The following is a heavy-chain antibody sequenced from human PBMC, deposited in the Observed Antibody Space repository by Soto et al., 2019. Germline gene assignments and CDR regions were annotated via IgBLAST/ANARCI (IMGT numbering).Heavy chain of an antibody. CDR2: IYSGGST. CDR1: GLTVSSNY. J-gene: IGHJ4*02. V-gene: IGHV3-53*01. D-gene: IGHD5-18*01. CDR3: ARGYTHAFEY. Sequence: GGSLRLSCAASGLTVSSNYMSWVRQAPGMGLEWVSVIYSGGSTYYADSVKGRFTISRDNFKNTLYLHMNSLSAEDTAVYYCARGYTHAFEYWGQATLVTVS.